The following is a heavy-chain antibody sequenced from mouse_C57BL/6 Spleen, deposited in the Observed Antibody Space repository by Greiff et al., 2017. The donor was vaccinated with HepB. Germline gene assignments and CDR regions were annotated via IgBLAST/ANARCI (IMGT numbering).Heavy chain of an antibody. CDR1: GYAFTNYL. Sequence: QVQLQQPGAELVRPGTSVKVSCKASGYAFTNYLIEWVKQRPGQGLEWIGVINPGSGGTNYNEKFKGKATLTADKSSSTAYMQLSSLTSEDSAVYFCARNDYPFAYWGQGTLVTVSA. V-gene: IGHV1-54*01. J-gene: IGHJ3*01. CDR3: ARNDYPFAY. D-gene: IGHD2-4*01. CDR2: INPGSGGT.